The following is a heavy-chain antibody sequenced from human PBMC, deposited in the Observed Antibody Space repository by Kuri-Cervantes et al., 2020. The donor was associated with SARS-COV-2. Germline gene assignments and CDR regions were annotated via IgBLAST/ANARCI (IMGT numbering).Heavy chain of an antibody. Sequence: SETLSLTCTVSGGSISSGGYYWSWIRQPPGKGLEWIGYIYHSGSTYYNPSLKSRVTISVDRSKNQFSLKLSSVTAADTAVYYCARDWAARVQLWQQNDAFDIWGQGTMVTVSS. V-gene: IGHV4-30-2*01. CDR3: ARDWAARVQLWQQNDAFDI. J-gene: IGHJ3*02. CDR1: GGSISSGGYY. D-gene: IGHD5-18*01. CDR2: IYHSGST.